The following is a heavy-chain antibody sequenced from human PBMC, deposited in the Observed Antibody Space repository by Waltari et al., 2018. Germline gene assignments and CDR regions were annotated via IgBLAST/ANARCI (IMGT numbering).Heavy chain of an antibody. CDR1: GFTFGSYA. V-gene: IGHV3-30-3*01. CDR2: RSYDGSNE. Sequence: QVQLVESGGGVVQPGRSLRLSCAASGFTFGSYAMPWVRQAPGKGLEWVALRSYDGSNEYYADSVKGRFTISRDNFKNTLYLQMNSLRTEDTAVYYCARDPDSIGYFVIDYWGQGTLVTVPS. D-gene: IGHD3-22*01. J-gene: IGHJ4*02. CDR3: ARDPDSIGYFVIDY.